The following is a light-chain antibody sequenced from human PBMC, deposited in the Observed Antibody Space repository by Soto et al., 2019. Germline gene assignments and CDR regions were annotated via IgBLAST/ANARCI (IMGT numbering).Light chain of an antibody. CDR2: ANN. J-gene: IGLJ1*01. CDR1: SSNIGAGYD. CDR3: CSYAGSSTYV. Sequence: QSVLTQPPSVSGAPGQRATISCTGSSSNIGAGYDVHWYRQLPGTAPKLLIYANNNRPAGVPDRFSASKSGTSASLAITGLQAEDEADYYCCSYAGSSTYVFGTGTKVTVL. V-gene: IGLV1-40*01.